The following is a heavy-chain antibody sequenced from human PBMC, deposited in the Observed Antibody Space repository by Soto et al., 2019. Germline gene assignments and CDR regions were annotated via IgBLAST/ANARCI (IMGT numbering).Heavy chain of an antibody. V-gene: IGHV3-7*01. D-gene: IGHD4-17*01. CDR2: IRPDGSEK. Sequence: EVHLVESGGGLVQPGGSLRLSCAASEFTFSQHWMSWVRQALGKGLEWVADIRPDGSEKYYVDSVKGRFTISRDNAKNSVYLKMNSLRAEDTAVYYCARGHYGRDYWGQGTLVNVSS. CDR1: EFTFSQHW. J-gene: IGHJ4*02. CDR3: ARGHYGRDY.